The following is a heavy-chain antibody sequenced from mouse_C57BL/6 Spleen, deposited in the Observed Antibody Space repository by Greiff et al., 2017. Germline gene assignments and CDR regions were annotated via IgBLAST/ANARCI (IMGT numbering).Heavy chain of an antibody. D-gene: IGHD1-1*01. Sequence: QVQLQQPGAELVKPGASVKMSCKASGYTFTGYWITWVKQRPGQGLEWIGDIYPGSGSTNYNEKFKSKATLTVDTSSSTAYMQLSSLPYEDSAFYCCARGTTNYWGKGTTLTVSS. J-gene: IGHJ2*01. CDR3: ARGTTNY. V-gene: IGHV1-55*01. CDR1: GYTFTGYW. CDR2: IYPGSGST.